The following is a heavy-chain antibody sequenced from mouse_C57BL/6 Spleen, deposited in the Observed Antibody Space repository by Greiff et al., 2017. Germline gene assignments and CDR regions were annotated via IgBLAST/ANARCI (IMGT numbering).Heavy chain of an antibody. CDR1: GFTFTDYY. D-gene: IGHD2-3*01. CDR2: IRNKANGYTT. CDR3: AREDGYYGRGMDY. J-gene: IGHJ4*01. Sequence: EVKLVESGGGLVQPGGSLSLSCAASGFTFTDYYMSWVRQPPGKALEWLGFIRNKANGYTTEYSASVKGRFTISRDNSQSILYLQMNALRAEDSATYYCAREDGYYGRGMDYWGQGTSVTVSS. V-gene: IGHV7-3*01.